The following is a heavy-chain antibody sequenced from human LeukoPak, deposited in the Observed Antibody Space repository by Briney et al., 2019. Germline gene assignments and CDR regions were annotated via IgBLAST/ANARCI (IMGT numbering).Heavy chain of an antibody. J-gene: IGHJ4*02. CDR1: GFTFSSYA. V-gene: IGHV3-30*04. D-gene: IGHD3-22*01. CDR3: ARDPLDSSGYSYYFDY. CDR2: ISYDGSNR. Sequence: GRSLRLFCAASGFTFSSYAMHWVRQAPGKGLEREAVISYDGSNRYYADSVKGRFTISRDNSKNTLYLQMNSLRAEDTAVYYCARDPLDSSGYSYYFDYWGQGTLVTVSS.